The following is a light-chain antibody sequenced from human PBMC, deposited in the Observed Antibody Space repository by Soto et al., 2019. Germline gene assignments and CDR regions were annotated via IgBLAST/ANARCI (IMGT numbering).Light chain of an antibody. CDR1: QSISSF. Sequence: EIVLTQSPATLSLSPGERATLSCRASQSISSFLAWYQHKPGRAPQLLIYDVSKRATGIPARFSASGSGTDFTLTISSLQPEDFAVYYCQQRSSWPLTFGGGTTVEIK. J-gene: IGKJ4*01. CDR3: QQRSSWPLT. V-gene: IGKV3-11*01. CDR2: DVS.